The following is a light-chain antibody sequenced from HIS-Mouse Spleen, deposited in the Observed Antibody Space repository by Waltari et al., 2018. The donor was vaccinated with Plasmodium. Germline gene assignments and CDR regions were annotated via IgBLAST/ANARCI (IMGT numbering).Light chain of an antibody. CDR1: SPNIGSNY. Sequence: QSVLTQPPSASGTPGQRVTIYCSRRSPNIGSNYVYWYQQLPGTAPTRLIYRNNQRPSGVPDRFSGSKSGTSASLAISGLRSEDEADYYCAAWDDSLSGWVFGGGTKLTVL. J-gene: IGLJ3*02. V-gene: IGLV1-47*01. CDR2: RNN. CDR3: AAWDDSLSGWV.